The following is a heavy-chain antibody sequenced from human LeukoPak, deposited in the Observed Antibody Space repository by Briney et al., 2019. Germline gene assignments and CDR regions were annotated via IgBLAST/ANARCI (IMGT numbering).Heavy chain of an antibody. CDR1: GFTFSDYW. J-gene: IGHJ4*02. Sequence: GGSLRLSCAASGFTFSDYWMSWMRQAPGKGLEWVANIKFDGREEYYVDSVKGRFTISRDNAKNSVYLQMNSLRAEDTAVYYCARDGGSGTYSYYFDYWGQGTLVTVSS. CDR3: ARDGGSGTYSYYFDY. CDR2: IKFDGREE. D-gene: IGHD3-10*01. V-gene: IGHV3-7*01.